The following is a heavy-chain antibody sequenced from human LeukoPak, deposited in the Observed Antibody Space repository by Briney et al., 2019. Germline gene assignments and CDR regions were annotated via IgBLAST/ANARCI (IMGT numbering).Heavy chain of an antibody. D-gene: IGHD5-18*01. Sequence: SSETLSLTCTVSGGSISSSSYYWGWIRQPPGKGLEWIGSIYYSGSTYYNPSLKSRVTISVDTSQNQFSLTLTSVTAADTAVYYCARRVQLWSYWHFDLWGRGTLVTVSS. V-gene: IGHV4-39*07. CDR2: IYYSGST. CDR3: ARRVQLWSYWHFDL. CDR1: GGSISSSSYY. J-gene: IGHJ2*01.